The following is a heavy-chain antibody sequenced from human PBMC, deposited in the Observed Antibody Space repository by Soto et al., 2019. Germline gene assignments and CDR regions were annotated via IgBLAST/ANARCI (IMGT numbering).Heavy chain of an antibody. D-gene: IGHD3-10*01. CDR3: AHIPYFYGSASLFDY. Sequence: QITLKESGPTLVKPTQTLTLTCTFSGFSLSTSGVGVGWIRQPPGKALEWLALIYWDDDKRYSPSLKSRLTSTNDYSTNQAVPTMTNMYPVDTATYYCAHIPYFYGSASLFDYWGQGILVTVSS. CDR1: GFSLSTSGVG. J-gene: IGHJ4*02. V-gene: IGHV2-5*02. CDR2: IYWDDDK.